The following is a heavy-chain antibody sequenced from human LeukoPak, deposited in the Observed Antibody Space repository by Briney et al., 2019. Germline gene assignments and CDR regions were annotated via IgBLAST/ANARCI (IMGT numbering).Heavy chain of an antibody. Sequence: SETLSLTCTVSGGSISSYYWSWIRQPPGKGLEWIGYIYYSGSTNYNPSLKSRVTISVDTSKNQFSLKLSSVTAADTAVYYCARATSLPYSSGWYVADYWGQGTLVTVSS. D-gene: IGHD6-19*01. V-gene: IGHV4-59*01. CDR1: GGSISSYY. CDR2: IYYSGST. J-gene: IGHJ4*02. CDR3: ARATSLPYSSGWYVADY.